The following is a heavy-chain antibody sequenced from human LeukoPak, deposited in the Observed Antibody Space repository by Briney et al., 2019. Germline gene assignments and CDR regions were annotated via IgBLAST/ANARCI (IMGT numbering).Heavy chain of an antibody. CDR1: GFTFSDYY. V-gene: IGHV3-11*03. J-gene: IGHJ4*02. CDR3: ARTLGHYGSGSYYQGY. D-gene: IGHD3-10*01. CDR2: ISGTTLYT. Sequence: GGSLRLSCAASGFTFSDYYMSWIRQAPGRGLEWVSYISGTTLYTNYADSVKGRFTISRDNANYSLYLQMNSLRAEDTAIYYCARTLGHYGSGSYYQGYWGQGTLVTVSS.